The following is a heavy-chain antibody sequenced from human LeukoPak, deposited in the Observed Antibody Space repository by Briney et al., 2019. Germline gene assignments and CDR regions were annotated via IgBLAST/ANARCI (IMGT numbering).Heavy chain of an antibody. J-gene: IGHJ4*02. CDR2: IKTDGYDK. Sequence: GGSLRLPCAASGFTFSSYWMAWVRQAPGKGLEWVANIKTDGYDKYYVDSLKGRFTISRDNAKNSLYLQMNSLTADDTAMYYCARSLRAAVAASYWGQGTLVTVSS. D-gene: IGHD6-19*01. CDR1: GFTFSSYW. CDR3: ARSLRAAVAASY. V-gene: IGHV3-7*01.